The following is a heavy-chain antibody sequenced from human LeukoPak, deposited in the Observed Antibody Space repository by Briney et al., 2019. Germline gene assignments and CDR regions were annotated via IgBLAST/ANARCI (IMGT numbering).Heavy chain of an antibody. V-gene: IGHV3-30*18. J-gene: IGHJ4*02. CDR2: TSYDGSNK. CDR3: AKGSLAVAADY. CDR1: GFTFSSYG. D-gene: IGHD6-19*01. Sequence: GGSLRLSCAASGFTFSSYGMHWVRQAPGKGLEWVAVTSYDGSNKYYADSVKGRFTISRDNSKNTLYLQMNSLRAEDTAVYYCAKGSLAVAADYWGQGTLVTVSS.